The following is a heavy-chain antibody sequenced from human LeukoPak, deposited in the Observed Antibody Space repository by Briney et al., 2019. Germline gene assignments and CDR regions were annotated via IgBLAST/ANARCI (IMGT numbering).Heavy chain of an antibody. D-gene: IGHD2-2*01. CDR2: IYPYDFDI. J-gene: IGHJ6*03. CDR1: GYNFTTYW. Sequence: GESLKISCKGFGYNFTTYWIAWVRQMPGKGLEFMGIIYPYDFDIRYSPSFQGQVTISADKSITTAYLQWSSLQASDTAMYYCARQRVVVPAATHMDVWGKGTTVTVSS. CDR3: ARQRVVVPAATHMDV. V-gene: IGHV5-51*01.